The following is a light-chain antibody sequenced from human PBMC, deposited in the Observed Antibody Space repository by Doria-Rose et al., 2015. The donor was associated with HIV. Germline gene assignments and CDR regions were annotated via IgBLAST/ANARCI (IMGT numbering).Light chain of an antibody. V-gene: IGKV3-20*01. J-gene: IGKJ1*01. CDR1: QSFSSTY. CDR3: HRYGTSWT. CDR2: DGS. Sequence: QSPGTLSLSPGERATLSCRASQSFSSTYLAWYQQKPGQAPSLLIYDGSTRATGIPDRFSASGSGTDFTLTISRLEPEDFALYYCHRYGTSWTFGQGTRWKS.